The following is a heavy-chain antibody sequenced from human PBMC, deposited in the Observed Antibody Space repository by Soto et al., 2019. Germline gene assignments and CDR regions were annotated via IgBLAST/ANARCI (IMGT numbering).Heavy chain of an antibody. CDR3: TRESSSAFDP. V-gene: IGHV1-3*01. CDR1: GYTFTSYA. J-gene: IGHJ5*02. Sequence: ASVKVSCKASGYTFTSYAMHWVRQAPGQRLEWMGWINAGIGDTKYSQKFQGRVAITRDTPASTAYMELSSLRSEDTAVYYCTRESSSAFDPWGQGTLVTVSS. D-gene: IGHD6-6*01. CDR2: INAGIGDT.